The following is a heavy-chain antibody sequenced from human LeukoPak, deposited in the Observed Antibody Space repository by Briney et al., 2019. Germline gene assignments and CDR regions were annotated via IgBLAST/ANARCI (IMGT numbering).Heavy chain of an antibody. D-gene: IGHD6-6*01. V-gene: IGHV4-4*09. CDR2: IYTSGST. CDR1: GGSISSYY. Sequence: SETLSLTCTVSGGSISSYYWSWIRQPPGKGLEWIGYIYTSGSTNYNPSLKSRVTISVDTSKNQFSLKLSSVTAADTAVYYCASHSSSSSLSDYWGQGTLVTVSS. J-gene: IGHJ4*02. CDR3: ASHSSSSSLSDY.